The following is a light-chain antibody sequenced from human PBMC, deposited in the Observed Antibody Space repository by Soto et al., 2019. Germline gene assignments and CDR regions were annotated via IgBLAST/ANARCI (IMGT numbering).Light chain of an antibody. J-gene: IGKJ5*01. V-gene: IGKV3-15*01. CDR2: DIS. CDR1: QTVSRN. CDR3: QQYNNWPS. Sequence: EVVMTQSPATLSVSPVERAILSLRASQTVSRNLAWYQQRPGQAPRLLIYDISNRATGVPARFSGSGSETEFTLTIRSLQSEDFAVYFCQQYNNWPSFGQGTRLEIK.